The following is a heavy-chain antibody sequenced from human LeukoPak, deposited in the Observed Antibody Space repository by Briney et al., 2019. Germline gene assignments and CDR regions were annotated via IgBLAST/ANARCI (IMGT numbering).Heavy chain of an antibody. Sequence: PSETLSLTCTVSGASVSSGSYYWSWIRQPPGEGLEWIGYIYYTGSTNYNPSLKSPVSISIDTSKSQFSLKLNSVTAADTAVYYCAREEWYGSGSYYQRAFDIWGQGTMVTVSS. J-gene: IGHJ3*02. CDR1: GASVSSGSYY. CDR3: AREEWYGSGSYYQRAFDI. V-gene: IGHV4-61*01. D-gene: IGHD3-10*01. CDR2: IYYTGST.